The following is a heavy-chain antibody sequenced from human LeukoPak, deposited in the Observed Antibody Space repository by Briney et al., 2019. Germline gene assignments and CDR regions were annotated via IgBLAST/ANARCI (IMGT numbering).Heavy chain of an antibody. D-gene: IGHD3-22*01. V-gene: IGHV4-30-4*07. J-gene: IGHJ5*02. CDR1: GGSISRSGYS. CDR3: ARGGDSSGYEGRFDH. CDR2: IYYTGST. Sequence: PSETLSLTSAVSGGSISRSGYSWRWIRQPPGRGLEWILYIYYTGSTDYNPSVQSLLTISLVTSKNQFSLKLSSVTAVDTAVYYCARGGDSSGYEGRFDHWGQGTLVTVSS.